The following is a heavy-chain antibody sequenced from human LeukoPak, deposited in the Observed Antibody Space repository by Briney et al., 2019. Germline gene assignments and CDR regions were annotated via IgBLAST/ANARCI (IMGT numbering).Heavy chain of an antibody. V-gene: IGHV3-30*03. CDR3: ARDRYGYSGTYNWFDP. D-gene: IGHD6-13*01. CDR2: ISYDGSNK. J-gene: IGHJ5*02. Sequence: PGGSLRLSCAASGFTFSSYSMNWVRQAPGKGLEWVAVISYDGSNKYYADSVKGRFTISRDNSKNTLYLQMNSLRAEDTAVYYCARDRYGYSGTYNWFDPWGQGTLVTVSS. CDR1: GFTFSSYS.